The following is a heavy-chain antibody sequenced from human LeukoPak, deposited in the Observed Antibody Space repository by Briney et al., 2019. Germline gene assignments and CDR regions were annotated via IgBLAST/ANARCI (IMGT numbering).Heavy chain of an antibody. J-gene: IGHJ6*02. CDR1: GYTFTSYD. D-gene: IGHD2-15*01. V-gene: IGHV1-8*01. CDR3: ARDQDCSGGSCSLPYYYYYGMDV. Sequence: ASVKVSCKASGYTFTSYDINWVRQATGQGLEWMGWMSPNSGNTGYAQKFQGRVTMTRNTSISTAYMELSSLRSEDTAVYYCARDQDCSGGSCSLPYYYYYGMDVWGQGTTVTVSS. CDR2: MSPNSGNT.